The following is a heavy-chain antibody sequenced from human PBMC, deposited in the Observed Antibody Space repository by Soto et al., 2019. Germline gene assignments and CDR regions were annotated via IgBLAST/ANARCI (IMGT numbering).Heavy chain of an antibody. Sequence: EVQLVETGGGLIQPGGSLRLSCAASGFTVSSNYMSWVRQAPGKGLEWVSVIYSGGSTYYADSVKGRFTISRDNSKNTPDLQMNSLGAEDMAVYYCARGPRYYYYGMDVWVQGTTVTVSS. CDR1: GFTVSSNY. CDR3: ARGPRYYYYGMDV. CDR2: IYSGGST. J-gene: IGHJ6*02. V-gene: IGHV3-53*02.